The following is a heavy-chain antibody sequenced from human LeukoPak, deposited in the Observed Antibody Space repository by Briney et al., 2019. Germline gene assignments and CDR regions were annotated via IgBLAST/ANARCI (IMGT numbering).Heavy chain of an antibody. J-gene: IGHJ4*02. CDR2: ISSNGNPI. CDR1: GFTFSSYE. V-gene: IGHV3-48*03. CDR3: ARSFDC. Sequence: PGGSLRLSCAASGFTFSSYEMNWVRQAPGKGLEWISYISSNGNPIYYAGSVKGRFTISRDSAKNSLYLQMHSLRADDTAVYYCARSFDCWGQGTLVTVSS.